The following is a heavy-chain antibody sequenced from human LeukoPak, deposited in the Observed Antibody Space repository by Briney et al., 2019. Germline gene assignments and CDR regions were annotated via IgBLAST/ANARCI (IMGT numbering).Heavy chain of an antibody. CDR3: AKDGYYYDSSGITALDY. CDR1: GFTFSSYG. CDR2: ISYDGSNK. V-gene: IGHV3-30*18. D-gene: IGHD3-22*01. J-gene: IGHJ4*02. Sequence: GGSLRLSCAASGFTFSSYGMHWVRQAPGKGLEGVAVISYDGSNKYYADSVKGRFTISRDNSKNTLYLQMNSLRAEDTAVYYCAKDGYYYDSSGITALDYWGQGTLVTVSS.